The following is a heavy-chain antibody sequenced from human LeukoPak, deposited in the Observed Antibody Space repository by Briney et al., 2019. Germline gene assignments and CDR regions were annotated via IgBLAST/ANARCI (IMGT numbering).Heavy chain of an antibody. J-gene: IGHJ4*02. Sequence: SLRLSCAPSGFTFDDYAMHWVRQAPGKGLECVSAIRWKSCSIRYADSVKGRFPIPRHNPKNTLSLQMNSLSAGDRALYYCAKDCDSELIVGARLGGNYFDYWGQGTLVTVSS. V-gene: IGHV3-9*01. CDR2: IRWKSCSI. D-gene: IGHD1-26*01. CDR3: AKDCDSELIVGARLGGNYFDY. CDR1: GFTFDDYA.